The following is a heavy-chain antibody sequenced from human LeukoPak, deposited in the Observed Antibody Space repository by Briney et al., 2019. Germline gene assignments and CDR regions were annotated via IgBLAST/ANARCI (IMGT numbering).Heavy chain of an antibody. J-gene: IGHJ3*02. CDR1: GFTVSSNY. CDR3: ARDSCSGGSCYSGTFDI. CDR2: IYSGGST. Sequence: GGSLRLSCAASGFTVSSNYMSWVRQAPGKGLEWVSVIYSGGSTYYADSVKGRFTISRDNSKNTLYLQMNSLRAEDTAVYYCARDSCSGGSCYSGTFDIWGQGTMDTVSS. V-gene: IGHV3-53*01. D-gene: IGHD2-15*01.